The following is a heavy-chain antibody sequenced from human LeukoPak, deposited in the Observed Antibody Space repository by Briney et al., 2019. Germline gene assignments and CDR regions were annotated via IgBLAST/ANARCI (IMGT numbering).Heavy chain of an antibody. CDR2: ISGNGGST. V-gene: IGHV3-23*01. J-gene: IGHJ4*02. D-gene: IGHD6-19*01. CDR3: ASFDSSGWHYFDY. CDR1: GFTFSSYA. Sequence: PGGSLRLSCAASGFTFSSYAMSWVRQAPREGLEWVSSISGNGGSTYYAVSVQVRFTISRDNSKNTLYLQMNTLRAEDTAVYYCASFDSSGWHYFDYWGQGTLVTVSA.